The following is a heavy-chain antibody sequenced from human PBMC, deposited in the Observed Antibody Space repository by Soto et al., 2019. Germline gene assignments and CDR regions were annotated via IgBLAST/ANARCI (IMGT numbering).Heavy chain of an antibody. CDR1: GGTFSSYA. CDR2: IIPIFGTA. J-gene: IGHJ6*02. D-gene: IGHD1-26*01. CDR3: ASSYSPWELLLKYYYYGMDV. V-gene: IGHV1-69*13. Sequence: VASVKVSCKASGGTFSSYAISWVRQAPGQGLEWMGGIIPIFGTANYAQKFQGRVTITADESTSTAYMELSSLRSEDTAVYYRASSYSPWELLLKYYYYGMDVWGQGTTVTVSS.